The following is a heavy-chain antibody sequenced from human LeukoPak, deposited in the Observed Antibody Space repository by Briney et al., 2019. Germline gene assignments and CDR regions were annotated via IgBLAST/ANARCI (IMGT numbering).Heavy chain of an antibody. D-gene: IGHD1-14*01. Sequence: GGSLSLTCVGSGFTFSSYWMTWVRQAPGKGLEWVANIKDDGSEKYYVDSVKGRFTISRDYAKNLLYLQMSSLRAEDTAVYYCARSRIDYWGQGTLVTVSS. V-gene: IGHV3-7*01. CDR3: ARSRIDY. CDR2: IKDDGSEK. CDR1: GFTFSSYW. J-gene: IGHJ4*02.